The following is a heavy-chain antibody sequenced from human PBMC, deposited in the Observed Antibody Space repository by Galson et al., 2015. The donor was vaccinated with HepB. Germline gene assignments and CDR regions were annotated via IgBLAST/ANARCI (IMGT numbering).Heavy chain of an antibody. CDR3: ASVPSISLAGYFHD. CDR1: GFTFISYA. V-gene: IGHV3-23*01. CDR2: VSGPGGST. J-gene: IGHJ4*02. D-gene: IGHD6-19*01. Sequence: SLRLSCAASGFTFISYAMTWVRQAPGKGLEWVSVVSGPGGSTYYADSVKGRFTISRDNSKNTVFLQMNSLRAEDTAVYYCASVPSISLAGYFHDWGQGTLVTVSS.